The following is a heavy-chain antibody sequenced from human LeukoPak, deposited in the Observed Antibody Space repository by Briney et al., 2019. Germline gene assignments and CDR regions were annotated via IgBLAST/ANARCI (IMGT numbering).Heavy chain of an antibody. CDR1: GFTFSYYS. CDR2: IDSSSATT. D-gene: IGHD3-22*01. V-gene: IGHV3-48*01. CDR3: AKSSAPYDSSGYYYYFDY. Sequence: PGGSLRLSCAASGFTFSYYSMTWVRQAPGKGLEWVSYIDSSSATTYYADSVKGRFIISRDNAKNSLFLQINSLRAEDTAVYYCAKSSAPYDSSGYYYYFDYWGQGTLVTVSS. J-gene: IGHJ4*02.